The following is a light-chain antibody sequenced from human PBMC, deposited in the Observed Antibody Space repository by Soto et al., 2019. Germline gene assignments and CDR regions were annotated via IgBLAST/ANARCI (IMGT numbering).Light chain of an antibody. CDR2: DAS. CDR1: QSVISRY. CDR3: QQRNTWPPIT. Sequence: ESILTQSPGTLSLSPGERATLSCRASQSVISRYLAWYQQKPGQVPRLLIYDASRRASGVPTRFSGSGSGTDFTLTISSLEPEDFALYYCQQRNTWPPITFGQGTRLEIK. J-gene: IGKJ5*01. V-gene: IGKV3D-20*02.